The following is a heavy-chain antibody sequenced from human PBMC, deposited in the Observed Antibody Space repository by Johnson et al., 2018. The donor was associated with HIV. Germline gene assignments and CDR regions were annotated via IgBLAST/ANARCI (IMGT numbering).Heavy chain of an antibody. D-gene: IGHD6-13*01. CDR3: AKVAAAAAVRAFDI. Sequence: QVQLVESGGGVVQPGRSLRLSCAASGFTFSGYAMSWVRQAPGTGLEWVADIYYDGTNKYYADSVKGRFTISRDNSKNTLFLQMNSLRADDTAVYYCAKVAAAAAVRAFDIWGQGTMVTVSS. CDR2: IYYDGTNK. CDR1: GFTFSGYA. V-gene: IGHV3-33*06. J-gene: IGHJ3*02.